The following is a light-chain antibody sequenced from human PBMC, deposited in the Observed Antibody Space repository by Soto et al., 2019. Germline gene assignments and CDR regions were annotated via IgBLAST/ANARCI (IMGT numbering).Light chain of an antibody. CDR3: CSYAGSSTLE. Sequence: SALTQPASVSGSPGQSITISCTGTSSDVGSYNLVSWYQQHPGKAPKLMIYEVSKRPSGVSNRFSGSKSGNTASLTISGLQAEDEADYYCCSYAGSSTLEFGGGTKLTVL. CDR1: SSDVGSYNL. J-gene: IGLJ3*02. V-gene: IGLV2-23*02. CDR2: EVS.